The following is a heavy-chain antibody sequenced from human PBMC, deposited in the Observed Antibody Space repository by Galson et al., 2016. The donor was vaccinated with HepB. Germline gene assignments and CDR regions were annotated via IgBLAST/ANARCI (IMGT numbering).Heavy chain of an antibody. CDR1: GFTFSSYA. V-gene: IGHV3-23*01. CDR2: LSGSGGNT. J-gene: IGHJ3*02. D-gene: IGHD6-19*01. Sequence: SLRLSCAASGFTFSSYAMNWVRQAPGKGLEWVSALSGSGGNTFYADSVKGRFTIFRDNSKNTLYLQMNSLRADDTAVYYCAQGGQWLVRVFPFDIWGQGTMVTVSS. CDR3: AQGGQWLVRVFPFDI.